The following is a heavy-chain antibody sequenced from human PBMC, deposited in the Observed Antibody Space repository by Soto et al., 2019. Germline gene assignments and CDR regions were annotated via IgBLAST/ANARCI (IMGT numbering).Heavy chain of an antibody. Sequence: EVQLVESGGGLVKPGGSLRLSCAASGFTFSSYSMNWVRQAPGKGLEWVSSISSSSSYIDYADSVKGRFTISRDNAKNSLYLQMNSLRAEDTAVYYCAREDSSSSLNYGMDVWGQGTTVTVSS. D-gene: IGHD6-6*01. CDR3: AREDSSSSLNYGMDV. V-gene: IGHV3-21*01. CDR2: ISSSSSYI. J-gene: IGHJ6*02. CDR1: GFTFSSYS.